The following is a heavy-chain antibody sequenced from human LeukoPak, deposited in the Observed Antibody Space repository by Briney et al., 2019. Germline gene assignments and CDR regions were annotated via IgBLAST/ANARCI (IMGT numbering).Heavy chain of an antibody. Sequence: SETLSLTCTVSGASISTFSYYWGWIRQSPGTGPEWIGSIYASGSTYYNPSLKSRATISMDTSKNQFSLRFNSVTAADTAIYYCVRDEHPYCSGGSCYRQGFRFDPWGQGTLVTVSS. CDR1: GASISTFSYY. J-gene: IGHJ5*02. D-gene: IGHD2-15*01. V-gene: IGHV4-39*07. CDR3: VRDEHPYCSGGSCYRQGFRFDP. CDR2: IYASGST.